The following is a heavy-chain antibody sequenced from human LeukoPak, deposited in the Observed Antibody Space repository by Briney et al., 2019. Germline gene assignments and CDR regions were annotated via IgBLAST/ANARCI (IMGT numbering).Heavy chain of an antibody. CDR1: GFTVNSNY. D-gene: IGHD5-18*01. Sequence: QPGGSLRLSCAASGFTVNSNYMSWVRQAPGKGLEWVSVVYSGGATYYADSVKGRSTISRDNSKNTLYLQMNSLRAEDTAVYYCARARGLDTAMAGPEYYFDYWGQGTLVTVSS. V-gene: IGHV3-53*01. J-gene: IGHJ4*02. CDR2: VYSGGAT. CDR3: ARARGLDTAMAGPEYYFDY.